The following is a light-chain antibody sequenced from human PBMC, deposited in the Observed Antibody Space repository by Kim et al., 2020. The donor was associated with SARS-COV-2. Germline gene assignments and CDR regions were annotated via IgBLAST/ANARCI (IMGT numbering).Light chain of an antibody. V-gene: IGKV1-16*01. CDR2: GAS. CDR1: QDVGNY. CDR3: QQYSRFPIT. Sequence: DVQMTQSPSSLSASVGDRVTITCRASQDVGNYLAWFQQKPGKAPKSLIYGASILQSGLPSRFSGSGSGTIFTLTISTLQPEDFATYYCQQYSRFPITFGQGTRLDIK. J-gene: IGKJ5*01.